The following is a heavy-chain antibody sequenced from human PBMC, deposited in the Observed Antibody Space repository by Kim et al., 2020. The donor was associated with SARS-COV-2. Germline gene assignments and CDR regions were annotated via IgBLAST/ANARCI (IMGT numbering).Heavy chain of an antibody. CDR3: ARASLGIVATNTG. V-gene: IGHV1-2*02. D-gene: IGHD5-12*01. J-gene: IGHJ4*02. Sequence: YAQKVKGRVTMTRDTSISTAYMELSRLRSDDTAVYYCARASLGIVATNTGWGQGTLVTVSS.